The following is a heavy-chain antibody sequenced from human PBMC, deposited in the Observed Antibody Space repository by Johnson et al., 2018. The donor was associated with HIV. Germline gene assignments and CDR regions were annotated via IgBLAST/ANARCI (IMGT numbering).Heavy chain of an antibody. Sequence: VQLVESGGGVVQPGRSVRLSCAAPGFSLRTYAMHWVRQPPGKGLDWVAVLSSDGISGYYSVSVKGRFTISRDNSNNTLYLQMNSLKDEDTAVYYCARYCGGGCYPHYDALDLWGQGTMVTVSS. CDR3: ARYCGGGCYPHYDALDL. J-gene: IGHJ3*01. CDR1: GFSLRTYA. D-gene: IGHD2-21*01. V-gene: IGHV3-30*01. CDR2: LSSDGISG.